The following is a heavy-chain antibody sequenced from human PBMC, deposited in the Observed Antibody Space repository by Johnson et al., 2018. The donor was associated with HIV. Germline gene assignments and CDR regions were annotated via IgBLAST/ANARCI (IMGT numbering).Heavy chain of an antibody. Sequence: VQLVESGGGLVQPGGSLRLSCAASGFTFSSYAMHWVRQAPGKGLEYVSAISSNGGSTYYANSVKGRFTISRDNSKNTLYLQMGSLRAEDTAVYYCAKEGGELLLDAFDIWGQGTMVTVSS. D-gene: IGHD1-26*01. CDR3: AKEGGELLLDAFDI. J-gene: IGHJ3*02. CDR1: GFTFSSYA. V-gene: IGHV3-64*01. CDR2: ISSNGGST.